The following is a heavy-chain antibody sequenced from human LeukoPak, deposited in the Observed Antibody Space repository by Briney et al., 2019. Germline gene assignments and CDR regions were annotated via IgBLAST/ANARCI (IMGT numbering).Heavy chain of an antibody. CDR2: INQDGSGK. CDR3: ARRAGAYSHPYDY. Sequence: GGSLRLSCEASGFTFSSNWMNWVRQAPGKGLEWVANINQDGSGKYYVASVKGRFSISRDNARNSVYLQMNSLRAEDTGVYYCARRAGAYSHPYDYWGQGTLVTVSS. CDR1: GFTFSSNW. V-gene: IGHV3-7*01. D-gene: IGHD4/OR15-4a*01. J-gene: IGHJ4*02.